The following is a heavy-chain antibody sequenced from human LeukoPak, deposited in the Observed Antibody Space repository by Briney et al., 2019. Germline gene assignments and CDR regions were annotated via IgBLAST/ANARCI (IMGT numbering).Heavy chain of an antibody. J-gene: IGHJ4*02. CDR2: ISGSGGST. D-gene: IGHD1-26*01. V-gene: IGHV3-23*01. Sequence: GGSLRLSCAASGFPFSSYAMSWVGQPPGKGREGVSAISGSGGSTYYADSVKGRFTISRDNSKNTLYLQMNSLRAEDTAVYYSAVGSYLGRNFDYWGQGTLVTVSS. CDR3: AVGSYLGRNFDY. CDR1: GFPFSSYA.